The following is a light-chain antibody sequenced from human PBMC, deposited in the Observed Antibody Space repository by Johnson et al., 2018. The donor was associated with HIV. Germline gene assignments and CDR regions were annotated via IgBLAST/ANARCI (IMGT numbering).Light chain of an antibody. CDR3: GTWDSSLSAEV. V-gene: IGLV1-51*01. Sequence: QLVLTQPPSLSAAPGQKVTISCSGSSSNIGNNYVSWYQQLPGTAPKLLIYDNNKRPSGIPDRFSGSKSGTSATLGITGLQTGDEADYYCGTWDSSLSAEVFGTGTKVTVL. J-gene: IGLJ1*01. CDR2: DNN. CDR1: SSNIGNNY.